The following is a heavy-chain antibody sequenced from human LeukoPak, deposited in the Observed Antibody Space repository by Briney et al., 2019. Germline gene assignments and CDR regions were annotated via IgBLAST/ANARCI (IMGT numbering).Heavy chain of an antibody. CDR2: IHPNDYTT. CDR1: GYTFSGYY. J-gene: IGHJ4*02. D-gene: IGHD3-10*01. CDR3: AREAFAAGKNFDY. V-gene: IGHV1-46*01. Sequence: VASVKVSCKASGYTFSGYYMHWVRQAPGQGLEWMGTIHPNDYTTTYAQRFQGRVTMTRDASTSTVYMDLSSLRSEDTAVYYCAREAFAAGKNFDYWGQGTQVTVSS.